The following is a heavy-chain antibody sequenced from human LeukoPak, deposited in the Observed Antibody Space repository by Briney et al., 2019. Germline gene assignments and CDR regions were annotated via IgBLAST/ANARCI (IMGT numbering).Heavy chain of an antibody. CDR3: TRGSIAYYYMDV. V-gene: IGHV4-59*01. Sequence: NPSETLSLTCTVSGFFSTAYYWGWFRQPPGKGLEWIGNIYYSGSTNYNPSLKSRVTISVDTSKNQFSLKLSSVTAADTAVYYCTRGSIAYYYMDVWGKGTTVTISS. CDR1: GFFSTAYY. J-gene: IGHJ6*03. CDR2: IYYSGST. D-gene: IGHD3-22*01.